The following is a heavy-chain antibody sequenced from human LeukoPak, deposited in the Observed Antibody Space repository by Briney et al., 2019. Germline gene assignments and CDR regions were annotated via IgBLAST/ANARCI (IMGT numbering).Heavy chain of an antibody. V-gene: IGHV3-33*01. D-gene: IGHD2-2*01. J-gene: IGHJ4*02. Sequence: GGSLRLCCAASGFAFSGYGMHWVRQAPGKGLEWVAVIWYDGNNKYYEDSVKGRFTISRDNSKNTLYLQMNSLRAEDTAVYYCARDCRFGSTTCHDYWGQGTLVTVSS. CDR2: IWYDGNNK. CDR1: GFAFSGYG. CDR3: ARDCRFGSTTCHDY.